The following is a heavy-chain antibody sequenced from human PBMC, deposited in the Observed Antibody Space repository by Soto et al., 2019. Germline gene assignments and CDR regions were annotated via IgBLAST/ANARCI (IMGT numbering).Heavy chain of an antibody. J-gene: IGHJ4*02. V-gene: IGHV5-51*01. CDR2: IYPGDSDT. CDR1: GYSFTSYW. CDR3: ARPGIWDGWSLDY. D-gene: IGHD6-19*01. Sequence: GESLKISCQGSGYSFTSYWIGWVRQMPGKGLEWMGIIYPGDSDTRYSPSFQGQVTISADKSISTAYLQWSSLKASDTAMYYCARPGIWDGWSLDYWGQGTLVTVSS.